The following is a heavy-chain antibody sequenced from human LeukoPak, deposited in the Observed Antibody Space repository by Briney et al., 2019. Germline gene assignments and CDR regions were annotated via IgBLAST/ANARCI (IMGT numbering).Heavy chain of an antibody. Sequence: GASVKVSCKASGGTFSSYAISWVRQAPGQGLEWMGGIIPIFGTANYAQKFQGRVTITTDESTSTAYMELGSLRSEDTAVYYCARESPITISSSATDYYYYMDVWGKGTTVTVSS. CDR1: GGTFSSYA. CDR3: ARESPITISSSATDYYYYMDV. CDR2: IIPIFGTA. D-gene: IGHD3-9*01. J-gene: IGHJ6*03. V-gene: IGHV1-69*05.